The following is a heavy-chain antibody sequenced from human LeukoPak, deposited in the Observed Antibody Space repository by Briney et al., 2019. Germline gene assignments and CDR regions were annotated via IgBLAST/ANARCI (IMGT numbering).Heavy chain of an antibody. CDR2: INWNGGST. CDR1: GFTFSSYG. V-gene: IGHV3-20*04. CDR3: ARDSGGWTYSGWTSYMDV. Sequence: GGSLRLSCAASGFTFSSYGMSWVRQAPGKGLEWVSGINWNGGSTGYADSVKGRFTISRDNAKNSLYLQMNSLRAEDTALYYCARDSGGWTYSGWTSYMDVWGKGTTVTISS. J-gene: IGHJ6*03. D-gene: IGHD6-19*01.